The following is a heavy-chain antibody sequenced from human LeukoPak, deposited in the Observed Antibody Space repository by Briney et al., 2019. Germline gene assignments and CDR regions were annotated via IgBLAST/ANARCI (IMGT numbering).Heavy chain of an antibody. D-gene: IGHD3-3*01. CDR1: GGTFSSYA. Sequence: SVKVSCKASGGTFSSYAISWVRQAPGQGLEWMGGIIPIFGTANYAQEFQGRVTITADESTSTAYMELSSLRSEDTAVYYCAREADYDFWSGISRAFDYWGQGTLVTVSS. V-gene: IGHV1-69*01. CDR2: IIPIFGTA. CDR3: AREADYDFWSGISRAFDY. J-gene: IGHJ4*02.